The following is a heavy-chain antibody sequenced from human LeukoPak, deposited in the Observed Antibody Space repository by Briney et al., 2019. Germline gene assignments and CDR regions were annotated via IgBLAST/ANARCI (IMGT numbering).Heavy chain of an antibody. J-gene: IGHJ3*02. CDR2: ISWNSGSI. Sequence: GGSLRLSCAASGFTFDDYAMHWVRQAPGKGLEWVSGISWNSGSIGYADSVKGRFTISRDNAKNSLYLQMNSLRAEDMALYYCAKGAVAGPGAFDIWGQGTMVTVSS. D-gene: IGHD6-19*01. CDR3: AKGAVAGPGAFDI. V-gene: IGHV3-9*03. CDR1: GFTFDDYA.